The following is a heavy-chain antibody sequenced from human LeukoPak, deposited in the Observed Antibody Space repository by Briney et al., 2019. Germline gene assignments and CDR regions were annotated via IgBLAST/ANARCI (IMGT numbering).Heavy chain of an antibody. Sequence: GGSLRLSCAASRSTFKSYAMSWVRQAPGKGLEWLSYIPNDDSIVFYADSVRGRFTISKDNAKNSVYLQMNSLRAEDTAVYYCARIRGPTLSYCYMDVWGSGTTVTVSS. V-gene: IGHV3-48*03. J-gene: IGHJ6*03. CDR1: RSTFKSYA. D-gene: IGHD2/OR15-2a*01. CDR2: IPNDDSIV. CDR3: ARIRGPTLSYCYMDV.